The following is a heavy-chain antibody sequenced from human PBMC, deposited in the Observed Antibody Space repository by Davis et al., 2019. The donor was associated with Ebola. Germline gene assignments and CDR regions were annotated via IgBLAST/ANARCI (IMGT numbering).Heavy chain of an antibody. CDR1: GGSISGTYY. D-gene: IGHD3-3*01. V-gene: IGHV4-61*03. J-gene: IGHJ2*01. Sequence: MPSETLSLTCPLSGGSISGTYYWNWIRQPPGKGLEWIGYIYNSRRTTYNPSLKSRVTISQDTSKNHFSLKLSSVTAADTAVYFCARSPITISGVLVPLYWFFDLWGRGTLVTVSS. CDR3: ARSPITISGVLVPLYWFFDL. CDR2: IYNSRRT.